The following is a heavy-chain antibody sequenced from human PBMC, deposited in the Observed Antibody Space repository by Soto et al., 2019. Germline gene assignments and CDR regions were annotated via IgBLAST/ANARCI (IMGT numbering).Heavy chain of an antibody. CDR1: GFTVSSKY. D-gene: IGHD2-15*01. Sequence: GGSLRLSCAASGFTVSSKYMSWVRQAPGKGLEWVSLIQSGGTTYYADSVKGRFTISRDTSENTLHLQMDSLRAEDTAVYYCARDDVLCDGGRCYGVPLDVWGEGITVTAPQ. J-gene: IGHJ6*04. V-gene: IGHV3-66*01. CDR2: IQSGGTT. CDR3: ARDDVLCDGGRCYGVPLDV.